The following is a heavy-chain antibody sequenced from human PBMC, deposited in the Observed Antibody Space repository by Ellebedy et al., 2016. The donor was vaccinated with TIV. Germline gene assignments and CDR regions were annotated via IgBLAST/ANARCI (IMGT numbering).Heavy chain of an antibody. J-gene: IGHJ3*02. CDR2: IIPIFGTA. CDR1: VCTFSSYA. V-gene: IGHV1-69*13. CDR3: AKHVYDSSRGAFDI. Sequence: AASVNVSCKASVCTFSSYAISWVRHAPGQGLEWLGGIIPIFGTANYAQKFQGRVTITADESTSTAYMELSSLRSEDTAVYYCAKHVYDSSRGAFDIWGQGTMVTVSS. D-gene: IGHD3-22*01.